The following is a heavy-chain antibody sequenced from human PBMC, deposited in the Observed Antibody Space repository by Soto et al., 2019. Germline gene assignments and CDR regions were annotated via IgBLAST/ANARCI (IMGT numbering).Heavy chain of an antibody. D-gene: IGHD2-15*01. Sequence: EVQLVESGGGLVQPGRSLRLSCAASGFTFDDYAMHWVRRVPGKGLEWVSSISWNGNIIGYADSVKGRFTISRDNAKNSLYLQMNSLRPEDTVLYYCAKGGPGAFCGGGRCYFDYWGQGTLVTVSS. CDR2: ISWNGNII. J-gene: IGHJ4*02. V-gene: IGHV3-9*01. CDR3: AKGGPGAFCGGGRCYFDY. CDR1: GFTFDDYA.